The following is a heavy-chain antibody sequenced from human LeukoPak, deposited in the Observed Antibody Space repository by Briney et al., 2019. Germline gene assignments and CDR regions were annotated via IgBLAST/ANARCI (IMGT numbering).Heavy chain of an antibody. V-gene: IGHV3-74*01. CDR1: GFAFSNYW. CDR3: ARGLTIFGVVNDAFDF. CDR2: INSDGSST. Sequence: GGSLRLSCAASGFAFSNYWMHWVRQAPGKGLVWVSLINSDGSSTIYADSVKGRFTISRDNAKNTLYLQMNSLRAEDTAVYYCARGLTIFGVVNDAFDFWGQGTMVTVSS. D-gene: IGHD3-3*01. J-gene: IGHJ3*01.